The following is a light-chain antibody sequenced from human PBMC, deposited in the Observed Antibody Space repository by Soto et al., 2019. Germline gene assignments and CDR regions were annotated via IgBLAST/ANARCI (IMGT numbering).Light chain of an antibody. CDR3: QQYNDWPRP. Sequence: EIVMTQSPVTLSVSPGETANLSCRASQTVTSNLAWYQQKPGRSPRLLLSGASTRATGIPARFSGSGSGTEFTLTISRLQSEDLAVYYCQQYNDWPRPFGQGTKV. J-gene: IGKJ1*01. CDR1: QTVTSN. V-gene: IGKV3-15*01. CDR2: GAS.